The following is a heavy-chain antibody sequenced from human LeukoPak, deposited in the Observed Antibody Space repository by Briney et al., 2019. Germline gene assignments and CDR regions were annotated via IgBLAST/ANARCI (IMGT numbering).Heavy chain of an antibody. D-gene: IGHD6-6*01. Sequence: GGSLRLSCAASGFTFSSYSMNWVRQAPGKGLEWVSSISSSSSYIYYADSVKGRFTISRDNAKNSLYLQMNSLTAEATAVYYCARDQEYSSSPYFDYWGQGTLVTVSS. CDR3: ARDQEYSSSPYFDY. V-gene: IGHV3-21*01. J-gene: IGHJ4*02. CDR2: ISSSSSYI. CDR1: GFTFSSYS.